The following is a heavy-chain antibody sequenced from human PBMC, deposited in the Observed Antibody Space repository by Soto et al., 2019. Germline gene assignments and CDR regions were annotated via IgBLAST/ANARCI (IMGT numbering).Heavy chain of an antibody. CDR2: ISGSGGTT. J-gene: IGHJ4*02. CDR1: GFTFRRFA. V-gene: IGHV3-23*01. D-gene: IGHD2-15*01. CDR3: AKFLGSCIGAYCYSEYLDH. Sequence: GGFLRLSCAASGFTFRRFAMSWVRQAPGAGLEWVSAISGSGGTTFYADSVQGRFTISRYDSKNTLYLQMNSLRAEDTAVYYCAKFLGSCIGAYCYSEYLDHWGQGTLVTVSS.